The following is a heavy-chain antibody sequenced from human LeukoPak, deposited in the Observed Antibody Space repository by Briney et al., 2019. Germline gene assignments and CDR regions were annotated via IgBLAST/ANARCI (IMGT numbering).Heavy chain of an antibody. V-gene: IGHV4-30-4*08. D-gene: IGHD2-2*01. CDR3: ARAPVVPAYNWFDP. CDR2: IYYSRST. Sequence: SETLSLTCTVSGGSISSGDYYWSWIRQPPGKGLEWIGYIYYSRSTYYNPSLKSRVTISVDTSKNQFSLKLSSVTAADTAVYYCARAPVVPAYNWFDPWGQGTLVTVSS. CDR1: GGSISSGDYY. J-gene: IGHJ5*02.